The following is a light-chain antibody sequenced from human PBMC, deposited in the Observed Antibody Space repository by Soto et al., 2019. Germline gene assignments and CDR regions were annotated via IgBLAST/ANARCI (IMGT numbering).Light chain of an antibody. CDR3: QQDGSSPYT. Sequence: EIVLTQSPGTLSLSPGERATLSCRASQSVSSSYLAWYQQKPGQAPRLLIYGESSRATVIPDRFSGSGSGTDFTLTISILETEDFAVYYCQQDGSSPYTFGQGTKLEIK. CDR1: QSVSSSY. J-gene: IGKJ2*01. CDR2: GES. V-gene: IGKV3-20*01.